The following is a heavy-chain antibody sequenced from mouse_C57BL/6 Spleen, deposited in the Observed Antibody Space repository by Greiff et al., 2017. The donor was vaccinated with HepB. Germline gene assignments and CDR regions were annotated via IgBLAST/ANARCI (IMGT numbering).Heavy chain of an antibody. V-gene: IGHV5-4*01. J-gene: IGHJ4*01. CDR1: GFTFSSYA. Sequence: EVQLVESGGGLVKPGGSLKLSCAASGFTFSSYAMSWVRQTPEKRLEWVATISDGGSYTYYPDNVKGRFTISRDNAKNNLYLQMSHLKSEDTAMYYCARDLGRGYAMDYWGQGTSVTVSS. CDR2: ISDGGSYT. D-gene: IGHD4-1*01. CDR3: ARDLGRGYAMDY.